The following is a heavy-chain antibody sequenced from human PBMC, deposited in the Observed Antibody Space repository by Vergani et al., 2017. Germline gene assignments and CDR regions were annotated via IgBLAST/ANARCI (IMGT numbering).Heavy chain of an antibody. D-gene: IGHD3-10*01. CDR2: INHSGST. J-gene: IGHJ4*02. V-gene: IGHV4-34*01. Sequence: QVQLQQWGAGLLKPSETLSLTCAVYGGSFSGYYWSWICQPPGTGLEWIGEINHSGSTNYNPSLKSRVTISVDTSKNQFSLKLSSVTAADTAVYYCARDGVVGARGDYWGQGTLVTVSS. CDR3: ARDGVVGARGDY. CDR1: GGSFSGYY.